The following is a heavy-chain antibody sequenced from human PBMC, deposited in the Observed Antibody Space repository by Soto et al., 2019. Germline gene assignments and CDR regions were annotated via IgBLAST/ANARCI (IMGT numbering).Heavy chain of an antibody. D-gene: IGHD3-10*01. CDR1: GYSFTKYW. J-gene: IGHJ4*02. Sequence: GESLKISCQASGYSFTKYWISWGRQMPGKGLEWMGRIDPSDSYVNYSPSFQGQVTVSTDRSSNTAYLQWSSLKASDTAMYYCARQKGHGSGLYYKLFDSWGQGTLGTVSS. CDR3: ARQKGHGSGLYYKLFDS. CDR2: IDPSDSYV. V-gene: IGHV5-10-1*04.